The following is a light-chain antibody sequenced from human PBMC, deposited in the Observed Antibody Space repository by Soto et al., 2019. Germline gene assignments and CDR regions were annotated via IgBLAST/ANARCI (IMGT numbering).Light chain of an antibody. Sequence: ETVLTQSPGTLSLSPGETVTLSCRASQSVISFYLAWYQQKPGQAPRLLIYGASSRATGIPDRFSGSGSGTDFTLTISRLEPEDFAVYYCQQYGASPTFGQGTKVEIK. V-gene: IGKV3-20*01. CDR2: GAS. CDR3: QQYGASPT. J-gene: IGKJ1*01. CDR1: QSVISFY.